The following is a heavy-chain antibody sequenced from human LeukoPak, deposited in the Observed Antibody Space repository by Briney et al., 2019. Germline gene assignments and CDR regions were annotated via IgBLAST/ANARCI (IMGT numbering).Heavy chain of an antibody. CDR2: INPSGGST. D-gene: IGHD4-17*01. Sequence: ASVKVSCKASGYTFTSYYMHWVRQAPGQGLEGMGIINPSGGSTSYAQKFQGRVTMTRDTSTSTVYMELSSLRSEDTAVYYCARDGTVTTSVPDAFDIWGQGTMVTVSS. V-gene: IGHV1-46*01. CDR1: GYTFTSYY. CDR3: ARDGTVTTSVPDAFDI. J-gene: IGHJ3*02.